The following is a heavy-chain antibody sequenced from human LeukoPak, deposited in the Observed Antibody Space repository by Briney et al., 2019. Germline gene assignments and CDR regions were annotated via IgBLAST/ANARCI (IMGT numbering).Heavy chain of an antibody. CDR1: GGSISSGSYY. CDR3: AREVYCSSTSCYSN. Sequence: SETLSLTCTVSGGSISSGSYYWSWIRQPAGKGLEWIGRIYTSGSTNYNPSLKSRVTISVDTSKNQFSLKLSSVTAADTAVYYCAREVYCSSTSCYSNWGQGTLVTVSS. J-gene: IGHJ4*02. CDR2: IYTSGST. V-gene: IGHV4-61*02. D-gene: IGHD2-2*01.